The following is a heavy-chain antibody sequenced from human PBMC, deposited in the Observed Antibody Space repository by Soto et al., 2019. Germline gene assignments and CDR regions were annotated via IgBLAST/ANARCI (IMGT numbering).Heavy chain of an antibody. CDR3: AKDSSGYYYGGSDY. CDR2: ISYDGSNK. Sequence: GGSLRLSCAASGFTFSSYGMHWVRQAPGKGLEWVAIISYDGSNKYFADSVKGRFTISRDNSKNTLYLLMNSLRAEDTAVYYCAKDSSGYYYGGSDYWGQGTLVTVSS. V-gene: IGHV3-30*18. D-gene: IGHD3-22*01. CDR1: GFTFSSYG. J-gene: IGHJ4*02.